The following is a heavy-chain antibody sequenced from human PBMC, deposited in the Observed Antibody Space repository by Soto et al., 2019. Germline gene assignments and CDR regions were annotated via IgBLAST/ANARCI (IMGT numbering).Heavy chain of an antibody. Sequence: PGESLKISCRGSGYDFNTNWFGWVRQLPGRGLEWVGIMYPGDSDTRYNPSLQGHVTLSVDVTVSTAFLQWRSLETSDTGMYFCARLPRDCNKPSCYYADHWGQGTQVTVSS. CDR1: GYDFNTNW. J-gene: IGHJ4*02. D-gene: IGHD3-3*01. V-gene: IGHV5-51*01. CDR3: ARLPRDCNKPSCYYADH. CDR2: MYPGDSDT.